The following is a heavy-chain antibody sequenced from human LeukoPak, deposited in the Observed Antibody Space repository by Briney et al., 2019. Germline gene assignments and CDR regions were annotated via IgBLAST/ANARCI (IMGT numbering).Heavy chain of an antibody. J-gene: IGHJ4*02. V-gene: IGHV3-7*01. CDR3: AREDTAMPFDY. CDR2: IKQDGSEK. D-gene: IGHD5-18*01. CDR1: GFSFSSDW. Sequence: GGSLRLSCAASGFSFSSDWMSWVRQAPGKGLEWVANIKQDGSEKYYVDSVKGRFTISRDNAKNSLYLQMNSLRAEDTAVYYCAREDTAMPFDYWGQGTLVTVSS.